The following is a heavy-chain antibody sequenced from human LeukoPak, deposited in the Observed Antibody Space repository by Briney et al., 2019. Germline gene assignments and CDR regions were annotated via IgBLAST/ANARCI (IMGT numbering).Heavy chain of an antibody. CDR3: TRDQTPYY. J-gene: IGHJ4*02. CDR1: GFTFGDYA. Sequence: GGSLRLSCTASGFTFGDYAMTWVRQAPGKGLEWVGFIRSNLYGGTPEYAAPVKGRFTISRDDSNSIAYREMDSLKTDDTAVYYCTRDQTPYYWGQGTLVTVSS. V-gene: IGHV3-49*04. CDR2: IRSNLYGGTP.